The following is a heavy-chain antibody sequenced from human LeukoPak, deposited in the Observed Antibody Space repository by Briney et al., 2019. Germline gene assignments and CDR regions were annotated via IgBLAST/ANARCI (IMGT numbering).Heavy chain of an antibody. D-gene: IGHD5-24*01. V-gene: IGHV1-2*02. J-gene: IGHJ3*02. CDR2: INPNSGGT. CDR3: ARDPRTPKRWIQLNPAFDI. CDR1: GYTFTGYY. Sequence: ASVKVSCKASGYTFTGYYMHWVRQAPGQGLEWMGWINPNSGGTNYAQKFQGRVTMTRDTSISTAYMELSRLRSDDTAVYYCARDPRTPKRWIQLNPAFDIWGQGTMVTVSS.